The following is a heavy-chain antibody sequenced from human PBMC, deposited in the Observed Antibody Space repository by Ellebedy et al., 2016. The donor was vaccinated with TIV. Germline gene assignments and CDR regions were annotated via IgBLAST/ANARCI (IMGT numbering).Heavy chain of an antibody. J-gene: IGHJ6*02. V-gene: IGHV3-74*01. CDR1: GFTFSTYW. Sequence: GESLKISCAASGFTFSTYWMHWVRQAPGKGLMWVSRINTDGISTGYADSVKGRFTISRYNSKNTLYLQMNRLRAEDTATSECVKGSGTMDVWGQGTTVTVSS. CDR2: INTDGIST. D-gene: IGHD1-1*01. CDR3: VKGSGTMDV.